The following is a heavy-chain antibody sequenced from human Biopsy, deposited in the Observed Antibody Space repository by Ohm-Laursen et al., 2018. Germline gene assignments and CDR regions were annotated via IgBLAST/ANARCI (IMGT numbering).Heavy chain of an antibody. CDR2: IYSSGST. Sequence: TLSLTCTVSGGSISNYYWSWIRQPAGKGLEWIGRIYSSGSTNYSPSLKSRVTMSVDTSKNQFSLILSSMTAADTAVYYCAREPRIAAVAYFDPWGQGTLVTVSS. CDR3: AREPRIAAVAYFDP. J-gene: IGHJ5*02. CDR1: GGSISNYY. D-gene: IGHD6-13*01. V-gene: IGHV4-4*07.